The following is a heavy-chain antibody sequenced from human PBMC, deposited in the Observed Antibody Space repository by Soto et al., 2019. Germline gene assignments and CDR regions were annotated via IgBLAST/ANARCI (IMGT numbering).Heavy chain of an antibody. Sequence: GGSLRLSCAVSGFTFGNFAMSWVRQAPRKGLEWVSGISGSGGSTYYADSVKGRFTISRDNSKNTLYLQMNSLRAEDTATFYCARTESSGWSTRYGMDVWGQGTTVTVSS. CDR1: GFTFGNFA. V-gene: IGHV3-23*01. CDR2: ISGSGGST. J-gene: IGHJ6*02. CDR3: ARTESSGWSTRYGMDV. D-gene: IGHD6-19*01.